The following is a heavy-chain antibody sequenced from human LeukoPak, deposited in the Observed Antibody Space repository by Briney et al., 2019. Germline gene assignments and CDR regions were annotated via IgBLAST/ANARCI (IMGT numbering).Heavy chain of an antibody. Sequence: SQTLSLTCAISGDSVSSISVAWNWIRKSPSRGLECLGRTYVRSKGYYEYAVSVKSRINIRPDTSKNQCSRQLTSVTPEDTAVYYCSLARSEYHYGMYVWGQGTKVTVSS. V-gene: IGHV6-1*01. CDR3: SLARSEYHYGMYV. CDR1: GDSVSSISVA. J-gene: IGHJ6*02. CDR2: TYVRSKGYY.